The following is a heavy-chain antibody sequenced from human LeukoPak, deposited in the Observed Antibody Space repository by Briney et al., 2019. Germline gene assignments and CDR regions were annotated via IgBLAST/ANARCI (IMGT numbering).Heavy chain of an antibody. CDR3: ARTVDYGSSGYYFDYFDY. J-gene: IGHJ4*02. CDR2: IKQDGSEK. Sequence: GGSLRLSCAASGFTFSSYWMSWVRQAPGKGLEWVANIKQDGSEKYYVDSVKGRFTISRDNAKNSLYLQMNSLRAEDTAVYYCARTVDYGSSGYYFDYFDYWGQGPLVTVSS. V-gene: IGHV3-7*01. CDR1: GFTFSSYW. D-gene: IGHD3-22*01.